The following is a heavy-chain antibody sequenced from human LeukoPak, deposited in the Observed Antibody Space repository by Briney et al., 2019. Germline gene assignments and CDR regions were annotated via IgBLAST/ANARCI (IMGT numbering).Heavy chain of an antibody. J-gene: IGHJ4*02. CDR1: GFTFSSYV. V-gene: IGHV3-23*01. D-gene: IGHD3-10*01. CDR3: AKGAMVRGVIRYYFDY. Sequence: GGSLRLSCAASGFTFSSYVMSWVRQAPGKGLEWVSAISGSGGSTYYADSVKGRFTISRDNSKNTLYLQMNSLRAEDTAVYYCAKGAMVRGVIRYYFDYWGQGALVTVSS. CDR2: ISGSGGST.